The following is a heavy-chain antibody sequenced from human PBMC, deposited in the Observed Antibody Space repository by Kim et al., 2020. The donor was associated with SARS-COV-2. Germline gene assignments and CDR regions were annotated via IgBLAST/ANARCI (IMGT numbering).Heavy chain of an antibody. CDR3: AKDMYSSGWFFDY. Sequence: GGSLRLSCAASGFTFSSYAMNWVRQAPGKGLEWVSAISGSGGSTYYADSVKGRFTISRDNSKNTVYLQMNSLRAEDTAVYYCAKDMYSSGWFFDYWGQGTLVTVSS. CDR1: GFTFSSYA. D-gene: IGHD6-19*01. V-gene: IGHV3-23*01. CDR2: ISGSGGST. J-gene: IGHJ4*02.